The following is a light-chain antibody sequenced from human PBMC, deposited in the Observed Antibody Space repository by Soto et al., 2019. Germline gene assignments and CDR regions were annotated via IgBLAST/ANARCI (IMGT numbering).Light chain of an antibody. Sequence: QSAVTQPPSASCTPGHRVTISCSGSSSNIESNTVTWYQQLPGTAPKLVIYSNYDRPSGVPDRFSGSTSGTSASLVIRGLQSEDEADYYCAAWDEILNGYVFGGGTKVTVL. CDR2: SNY. CDR1: SSNIESNT. V-gene: IGLV1-44*01. J-gene: IGLJ1*01. CDR3: AAWDEILNGYV.